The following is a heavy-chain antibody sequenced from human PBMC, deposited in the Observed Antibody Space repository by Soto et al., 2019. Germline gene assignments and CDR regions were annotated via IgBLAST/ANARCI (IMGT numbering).Heavy chain of an antibody. CDR3: ARHAIFGVVMPLGFDP. Sequence: PSETLSLTCTVSGGSISSYYWSWIRQPPGKGLEWIGYIYYSGSTNYNPSLKSRVTISVDTSKNQFSLKLSSVTAADTAVFYCARHAIFGVVMPLGFDPWGQGTLVTVSS. V-gene: IGHV4-59*01. D-gene: IGHD3-3*01. CDR1: GGSISSYY. CDR2: IYYSGST. J-gene: IGHJ5*02.